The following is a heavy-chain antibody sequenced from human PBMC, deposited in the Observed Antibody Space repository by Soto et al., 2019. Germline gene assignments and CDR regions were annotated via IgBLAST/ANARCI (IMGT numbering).Heavy chain of an antibody. D-gene: IGHD3-10*01. CDR1: GGSITSGGYY. Sequence: SETLSLTCTVSGGSITSGGYYWGWIRQHPGKGLEWIGYIYYSGSTNYNPSLKSRVTISVDTSKNQFSLKLSSVTAADTAVYYCARDRGYPETYGMDVWGQGTTVTVSS. CDR3: ARDRGYPETYGMDV. CDR2: IYYSGST. J-gene: IGHJ6*02. V-gene: IGHV4-61*08.